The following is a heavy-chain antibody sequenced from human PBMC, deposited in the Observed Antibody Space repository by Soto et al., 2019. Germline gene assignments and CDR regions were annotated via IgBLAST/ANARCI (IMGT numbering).Heavy chain of an antibody. CDR1: GYTFTGYY. CDR3: ARPQHYYDSSGYYYVRREYVDY. D-gene: IGHD3-22*01. CDR2: INPNSGGT. V-gene: IGHV1-2*02. Sequence: SVKVSCKASGYTFTGYYMHWVRQAPGQGLEWMGWINPNSGGTNYAQKFQGRVTMTRDTSISTAYMELSRLRSDDTAVYYCARPQHYYDSSGYYYVRREYVDYWGQGTLVTVSS. J-gene: IGHJ4*02.